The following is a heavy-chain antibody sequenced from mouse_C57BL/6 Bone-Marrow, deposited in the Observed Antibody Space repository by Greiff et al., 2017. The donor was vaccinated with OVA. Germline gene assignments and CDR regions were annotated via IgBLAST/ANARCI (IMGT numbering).Heavy chain of an antibody. CDR3: ARALYYGSSPAWFAY. CDR1: GYSFTGYY. CDR2: INPSTGGT. V-gene: IGHV1-42*01. D-gene: IGHD1-1*01. J-gene: IGHJ3*01. Sequence: VQLQQSGPELVKPGASVKISCKASGYSFTGYYMNWVKQSPEKSLEWIGEINPSTGGTTYNQKFKAKATLTVDKSSSTAYMQLKILTSEDSAVYYFARALYYGSSPAWFAYWGQGTLVTVSA.